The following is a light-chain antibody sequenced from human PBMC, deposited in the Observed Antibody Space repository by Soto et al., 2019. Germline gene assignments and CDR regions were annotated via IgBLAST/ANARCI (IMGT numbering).Light chain of an antibody. CDR3: QQRSNWPGT. CDR2: DAS. V-gene: IGKV3-11*01. CDR1: QSVGSS. Sequence: EVVLTQSPATLSLSPGERATLSCRASQSVGSSLAWYQQKPGQAPRLLIFDASNRATGIPARFSGSGSGTDLTLTISSLEPEDFAVYYCQQRSNWPGTFGQGTKLEIK. J-gene: IGKJ2*01.